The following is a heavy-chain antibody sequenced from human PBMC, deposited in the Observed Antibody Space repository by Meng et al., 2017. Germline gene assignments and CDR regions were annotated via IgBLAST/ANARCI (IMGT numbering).Heavy chain of an antibody. V-gene: IGHV3-66*02. CDR3: ARVGGSRIAGFDY. CDR2: IYSGGST. D-gene: IGHD2-15*01. J-gene: IGHJ4*02. CDR1: GFTVSSNY. Sequence: GESLKISCAASGFTVSSNYMSWVRQAPGKGLEWVSVIYSGGSTYYADSVKGRFTISRDNSKNTLYLQMNSLRAEDTAVYYCARVGGSRIAGFDYWGQGTLVTV.